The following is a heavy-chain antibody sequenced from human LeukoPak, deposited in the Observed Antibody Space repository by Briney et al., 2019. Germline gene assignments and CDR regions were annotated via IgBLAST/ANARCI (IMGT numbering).Heavy chain of an antibody. Sequence: GGSLRLSCAASGFTFSSYAMHWVRQAPGKGLEYVSAISSNGGSTYYANSVKGRFTISRDNSKNTLYLQMGSLRAEDMAVYYCAREKDFWSGYYTNYYYGMDVWGQGTTVTVSS. CDR3: AREKDFWSGYYTNYYYGMDV. J-gene: IGHJ6*02. CDR2: ISSNGGST. CDR1: GFTFSSYA. D-gene: IGHD3-3*01. V-gene: IGHV3-64*01.